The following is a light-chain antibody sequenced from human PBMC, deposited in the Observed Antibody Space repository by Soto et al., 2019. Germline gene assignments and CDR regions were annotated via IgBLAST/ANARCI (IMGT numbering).Light chain of an antibody. CDR3: CSYAGSRV. Sequence: QSALTQPASVSGSPGQSITISCTGTSSDVGSYNLVSWYQQHPGKAPKLMIYECSKRRSWVTNRFSGSKSGNTASLTISGFQAEDEADYYCCSYAGSRVFGGGTKLTVL. CDR2: ECS. CDR1: SSDVGSYNL. V-gene: IGLV2-23*01. J-gene: IGLJ3*02.